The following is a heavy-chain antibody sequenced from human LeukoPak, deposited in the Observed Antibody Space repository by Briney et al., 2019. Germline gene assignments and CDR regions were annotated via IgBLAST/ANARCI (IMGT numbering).Heavy chain of an antibody. J-gene: IGHJ3*01. CDR3: ARDLGV. CDR1: SGSINSYY. V-gene: IGHV4-59*01. CDR2: IYYSGST. D-gene: IGHD3-3*01. Sequence: SETLSLTCTVSSGSINSYYWTWIRQPPGKGLEWIGHIYYSGSTNYSPSLKSRVTISIDTSKNQFSLKLSSVTAADTAMYYCARDLGVWGQGTMVTVSS.